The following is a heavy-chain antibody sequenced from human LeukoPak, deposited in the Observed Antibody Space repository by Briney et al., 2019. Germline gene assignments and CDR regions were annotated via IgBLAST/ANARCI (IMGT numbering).Heavy chain of an antibody. CDR2: INPNSGGT. CDR1: GYTFTGYY. V-gene: IGHV1-2*02. D-gene: IGHD3-22*01. J-gene: IGHJ4*02. CDR3: ARAQVGSSGYYLDY. Sequence: ASVKVSCKASGYTFTGYYMHWVRQAPGQGLEWMGWINPNSGGTNYAQRFQGRVTMTRDTSISTAYMELSSLRSEDTAVYYCARAQVGSSGYYLDYWGQGTLVTVSS.